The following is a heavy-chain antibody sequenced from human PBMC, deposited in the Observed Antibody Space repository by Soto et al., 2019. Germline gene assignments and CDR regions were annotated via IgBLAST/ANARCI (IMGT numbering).Heavy chain of an antibody. Sequence: SETLSLTCTVSGGSISSSSYYWGWIRQPPGKGLEWIGSIYYSGSTYYNPSLKSRVTISVDTSKNQFSLKLSSVTAADTAVYYCARRLTTWRYFDYWGQGTLVTVSS. CDR3: ARRLTTWRYFDY. CDR1: GGSISSSSYY. J-gene: IGHJ4*02. V-gene: IGHV4-39*01. D-gene: IGHD4-17*01. CDR2: IYYSGST.